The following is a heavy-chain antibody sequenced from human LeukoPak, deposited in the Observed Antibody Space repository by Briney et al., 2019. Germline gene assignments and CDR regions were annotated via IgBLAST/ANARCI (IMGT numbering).Heavy chain of an antibody. D-gene: IGHD4-23*01. V-gene: IGHV1-2*02. CDR3: ARHPGKVTNDWYFDL. Sequence: ASVKVSCKASGYTFTGYYMHWVRQAPGQGLEWMGWINPNSGGTNYAQKFQGRVTMTRDTSITTAYMELSRLSSDDAAVYYCARHPGKVTNDWYFDLWGRGTLVTVSS. CDR1: GYTFTGYY. CDR2: INPNSGGT. J-gene: IGHJ2*01.